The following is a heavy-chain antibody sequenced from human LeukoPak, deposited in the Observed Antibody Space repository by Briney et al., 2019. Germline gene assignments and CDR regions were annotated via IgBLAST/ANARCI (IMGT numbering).Heavy chain of an antibody. CDR3: ARYGRGVGASRDWFDP. CDR1: GYSFTTYW. D-gene: IGHD3-10*02. Sequence: GESLQISGKCSGYSFTTYWIGWVRQLPGKGLEWMGIIYPGDSDTRYSPSFQGQVTISADKSISTACLQWNSLKASDTAIYYCARYGRGVGASRDWFDPWGQGTLVTVSS. V-gene: IGHV5-51*01. CDR2: IYPGDSDT. J-gene: IGHJ5*02.